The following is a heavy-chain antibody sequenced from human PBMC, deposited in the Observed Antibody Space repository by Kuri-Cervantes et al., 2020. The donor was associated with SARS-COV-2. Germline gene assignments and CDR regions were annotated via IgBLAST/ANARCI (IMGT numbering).Heavy chain of an antibody. CDR1: GGSFSGYY. CDR2: INHSGST. CDR3: ARGSSSSYEPEHDAFDI. V-gene: IGHV4-34*01. J-gene: IGHJ3*02. Sequence: SETLSLTCAVYGGSFSGYYWSWIRQPPGKGLEWIGEINHSGSTNYNPSLKSRVTISVDTSKNQFSLKLSSVTAADTAVYYCARGSSSSYEPEHDAFDIWGQGTMVTVSS. D-gene: IGHD6-13*01.